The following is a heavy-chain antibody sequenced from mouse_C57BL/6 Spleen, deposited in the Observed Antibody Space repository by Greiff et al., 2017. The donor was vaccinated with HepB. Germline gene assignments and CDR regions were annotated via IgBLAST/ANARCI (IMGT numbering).Heavy chain of an antibody. D-gene: IGHD4-1*01. J-gene: IGHJ4*01. CDR1: GFTFSDYG. CDR3: ARQRLGRDYAMDY. V-gene: IGHV5-15*01. CDR2: ISNLAYSI. Sequence: LKESGGGLVQPGGSLKLSCAASGFTFSDYGMAWVRQAPRKGPEWVAFISNLAYSIYYADTVTGRFTISRENAKNTLYLEMSSLRSEDTAMYYCARQRLGRDYAMDYWGQGTSVTVSS.